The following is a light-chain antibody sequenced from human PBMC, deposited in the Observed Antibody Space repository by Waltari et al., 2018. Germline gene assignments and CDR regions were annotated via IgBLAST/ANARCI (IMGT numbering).Light chain of an antibody. V-gene: IGLV1-51*01. Sequence: QSVLTQPPSVSAAPGQTVTISCSVRSSNIGTNYVSWYQQFPVTAPNPPFYDTYNRPSGIPDRFSGSKSGTSVTLGISGLQTGDEADYYCGTWDSNLSAWVFGEGTRLTVL. CDR1: SSNIGTNY. CDR3: GTWDSNLSAWV. CDR2: DTY. J-gene: IGLJ3*02.